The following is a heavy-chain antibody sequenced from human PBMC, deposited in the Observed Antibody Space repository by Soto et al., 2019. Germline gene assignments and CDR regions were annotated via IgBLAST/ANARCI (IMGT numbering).Heavy chain of an antibody. V-gene: IGHV3-23*01. CDR3: AKGGGDYYDSSGYYPIDY. J-gene: IGHJ4*02. D-gene: IGHD3-22*01. CDR1: GFTFSSYA. CDR2: ISGSGGST. Sequence: GGSLRLSCAASGFTFSSYAMSWFRQSPGKGLEWVSAISGSGGSTYYADSVKGRFTISRDNSKNTLYLQMNSLRAEDTAVYYCAKGGGDYYDSSGYYPIDYWGQGTLVTVSS.